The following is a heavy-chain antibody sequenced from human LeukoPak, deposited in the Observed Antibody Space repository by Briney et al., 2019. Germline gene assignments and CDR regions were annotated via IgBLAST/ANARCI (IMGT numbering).Heavy chain of an antibody. CDR2: MNPNSGNT. Sequence: ASVKVSCKASGYTFTSYDINWVRQATGQGLEWMGWMNPNSGNTGYAQKFQGRVTMTRNTSISTAYMELSSLRSEDTAVYYCARIMVRGVIIKRVWFDPWGQGTLVTVSS. CDR3: ARIMVRGVIIKRVWFDP. J-gene: IGHJ5*02. CDR1: GYTFTSYD. V-gene: IGHV1-8*01. D-gene: IGHD3-10*01.